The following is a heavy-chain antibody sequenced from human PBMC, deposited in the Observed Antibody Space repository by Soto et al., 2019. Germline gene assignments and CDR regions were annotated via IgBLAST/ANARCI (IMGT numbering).Heavy chain of an antibody. Sequence: QVQLVQSGAEVKKPGASVKVSCKASGYTFTSYGISWVRQAPGQGLEWMGWISAYNGNTNYAQKLQGRVTMTTDTPTSTAYMGLRSLRSDDTAVYYCARPTVVRVAGTFMGDTAYWYFDLWGRGTLVTVSS. CDR3: ARPTVVRVAGTFMGDTAYWYFDL. D-gene: IGHD6-19*01. V-gene: IGHV1-18*01. CDR2: ISAYNGNT. CDR1: GYTFTSYG. J-gene: IGHJ2*01.